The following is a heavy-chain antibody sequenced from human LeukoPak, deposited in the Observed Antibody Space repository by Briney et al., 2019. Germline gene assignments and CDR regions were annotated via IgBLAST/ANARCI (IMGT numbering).Heavy chain of an antibody. J-gene: IGHJ5*02. D-gene: IGHD2-2*02. Sequence: PGGSLRLSCAASGFTFSSYAMSWVRQAPGKGLEWVSAISGSGGSTYYADSVKGRFTISRDNSKNTLYLQMNSLKTEDTAVYYCTRGPLGYCSSTSCYTWGQGTLVTVSS. CDR3: TRGPLGYCSSTSCYT. CDR1: GFTFSSYA. V-gene: IGHV3-23*01. CDR2: ISGSGGST.